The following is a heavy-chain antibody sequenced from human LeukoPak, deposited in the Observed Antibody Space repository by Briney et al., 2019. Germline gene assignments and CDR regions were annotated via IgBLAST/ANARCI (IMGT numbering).Heavy chain of an antibody. V-gene: IGHV4-34*01. CDR2: INHSGST. J-gene: IGHJ4*02. D-gene: IGHD6-19*01. CDR1: GGSFSGYY. Sequence: SETLSLTCAVYGGSFSGYYWSWIRQPPGKGLEWIGEINHSGSTNYNPSLKSRVTISVDTSKNQFSLKLSSVTAADTAVYYCARERQWLGQRGNDYWGQGTLVTVSS. CDR3: ARERQWLGQRGNDY.